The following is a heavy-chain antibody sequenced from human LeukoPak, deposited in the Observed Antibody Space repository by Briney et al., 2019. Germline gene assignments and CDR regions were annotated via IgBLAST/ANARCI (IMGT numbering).Heavy chain of an antibody. CDR3: TRAFLALRTADN. CDR1: GFSFGDFA. CDR2: IGSKAYGGTS. D-gene: IGHD3-3*02. Sequence: PGRSPRLSCTTSGFSFGDFAMSWFRQAPGKGLEWVGFIGSKAYGGTSDFAASVRGRFTISRDDSNSIAFLHMNSLEIEDTAVYYCTRAFLALRTADNWGQGTLVTVSS. V-gene: IGHV3-49*03. J-gene: IGHJ4*02.